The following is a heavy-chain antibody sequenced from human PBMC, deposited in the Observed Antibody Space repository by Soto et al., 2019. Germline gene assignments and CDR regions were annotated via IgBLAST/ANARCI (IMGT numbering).Heavy chain of an antibody. CDR1: GFSLSTSGMC. D-gene: IGHD3-9*01. V-gene: IGHV2-70*01. CDR3: ARIRGGYYDILAGPFDY. CDR2: IDWDDDK. J-gene: IGHJ4*02. Sequence: GPTLVTPTQTLTMTCTFSGFSLSTSGMCVSWIRQPPGKALERLALIDWDDDKYYSTSLKTKLTISKDTSNNQVVITMTNMDPVDTATYYCARIRGGYYDILAGPFDYWGQGTLVTVSS.